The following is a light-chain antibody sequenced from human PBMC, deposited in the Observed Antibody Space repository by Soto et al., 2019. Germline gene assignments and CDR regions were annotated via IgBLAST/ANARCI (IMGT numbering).Light chain of an antibody. CDR2: DVN. V-gene: IGLV2-8*01. J-gene: IGLJ1*01. CDR1: SSDVGAYIF. Sequence: SVLTQPPSASGSPGQSVTISCTGSSSDVGAYIFVSWYQQHPGKAPKLMVYDVNRRPPGVPDRFFGSKSGNTASLTVSGLQAEDEADYYCVSFAGGTYVFGTGTKATV. CDR3: VSFAGGTYV.